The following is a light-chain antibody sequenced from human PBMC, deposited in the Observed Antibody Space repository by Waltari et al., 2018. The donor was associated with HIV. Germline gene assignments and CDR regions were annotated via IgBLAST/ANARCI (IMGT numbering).Light chain of an antibody. CDR2: EVT. V-gene: IGLV2-14*01. J-gene: IGLJ3*02. CDR3: TSYLSSATPE. Sequence: QSALAQPASVSGSPGQTITISCTGVASDIFKDVSWYHHPPGQAPKVIIYEVTNRPSGVSHRFSGSKSGNTASLTISGLQSEDEGHYFCTSYLSSATPEFGGGTRVTVL. CDR1: ASDIFKD.